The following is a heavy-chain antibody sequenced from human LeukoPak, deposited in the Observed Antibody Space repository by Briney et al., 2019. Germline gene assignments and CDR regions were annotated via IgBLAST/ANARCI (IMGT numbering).Heavy chain of an antibody. D-gene: IGHD3-3*01. CDR2: ISAYNGNT. V-gene: IGHV1-18*01. CDR3: ARSGSHNWFDP. Sequence: ASVKVSCKASGYTFTSYGISWVRQAPGQGLEWMGWISAYNGNTNYAQKFQGRVTMTRDTSTSTVYMELSSLRSEDTAVYYCARSGSHNWFDPWGQGTLVTVSS. J-gene: IGHJ5*02. CDR1: GYTFTSYG.